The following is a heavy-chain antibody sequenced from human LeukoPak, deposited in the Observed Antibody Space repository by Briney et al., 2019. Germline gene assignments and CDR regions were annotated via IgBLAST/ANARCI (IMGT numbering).Heavy chain of an antibody. J-gene: IGHJ4*02. CDR2: INPNSGGT. Sequence: GASVKVSCKASGYTFTGYYMHWVRQAPGQGLGWMGWINPNSGGTNYAQKFQGRVTMTRDTSISTAYMELSRLRSDDTAVYYCATTGAHSSGWYLYWGQGTLVTVSS. CDR1: GYTFTGYY. V-gene: IGHV1-2*02. CDR3: ATTGAHSSGWYLY. D-gene: IGHD6-19*01.